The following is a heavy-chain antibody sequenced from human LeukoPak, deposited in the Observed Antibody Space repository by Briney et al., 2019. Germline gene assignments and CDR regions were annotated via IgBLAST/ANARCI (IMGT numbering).Heavy chain of an antibody. CDR3: AKQSYARSLGE. J-gene: IGHJ4*02. D-gene: IGHD2-8*01. V-gene: IGHV3-23*01. Sequence: PGGSLRLSCATSGCPFSDFSMSWVRQALGKGLEWISTTNSGGTSSYYAESVNGRFTISRDNSKNTLYLQMSSLRGEGTAVYYCAKQSYARSLGEGGPGTLVSVSS. CDR2: TNSGGTSS. CDR1: GCPFSDFS.